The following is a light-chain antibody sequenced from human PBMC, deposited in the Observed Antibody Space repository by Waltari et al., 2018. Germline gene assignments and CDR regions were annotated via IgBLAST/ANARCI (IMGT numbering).Light chain of an antibody. CDR2: EAS. J-gene: IGKJ2*01. V-gene: IGKV1-5*03. Sequence: DIQMTQSPSTLSASVGDRVTITCRASQSVSSWLAWYQLKSGKAPKRLIYEASSLESGVPSRFSGSGSGTEFTLTISNLQPDDFATYYCQQYNSYPYTFGQGTKLEIK. CDR1: QSVSSW. CDR3: QQYNSYPYT.